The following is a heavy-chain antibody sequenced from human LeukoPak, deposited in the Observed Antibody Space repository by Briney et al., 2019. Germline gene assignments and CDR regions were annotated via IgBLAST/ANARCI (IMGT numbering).Heavy chain of an antibody. CDR3: ARGGSGSSLAPLDY. V-gene: IGHV3-33*01. CDR1: GFTFSSYG. D-gene: IGHD1-26*01. Sequence: PGRSLRLSCAASGFTFSSYGMHWVRQAPGKGLEWVAVIWYDGSNKYYADSVKGRFTISRDNSKNTLYLQMNSLRAEDTAVYYCARGGSGSSLAPLDYWGQGTLVTVSS. CDR2: IWYDGSNK. J-gene: IGHJ4*02.